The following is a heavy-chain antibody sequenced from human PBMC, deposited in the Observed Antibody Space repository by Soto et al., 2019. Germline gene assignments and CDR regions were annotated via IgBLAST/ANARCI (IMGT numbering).Heavy chain of an antibody. Sequence: QVQLVQSGAEVKKPGASVKVSCKASGYTFTSYDINWVRQATGQGLEWMGWMNPNSGNTGYAQKFQGRVXMXRXXPRSTAYMELRSLRSEDTAVYYGARGSDKVTGGDYWGQGTLVTVSS. D-gene: IGHD1-20*01. V-gene: IGHV1-8*01. J-gene: IGHJ4*02. CDR2: MNPNSGNT. CDR3: ARGSDKVTGGDY. CDR1: GYTFTSYD.